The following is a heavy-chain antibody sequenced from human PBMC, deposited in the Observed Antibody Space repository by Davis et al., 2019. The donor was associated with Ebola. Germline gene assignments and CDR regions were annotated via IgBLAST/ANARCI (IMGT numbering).Heavy chain of an antibody. J-gene: IGHJ6*02. V-gene: IGHV3-7*03. D-gene: IGHD6-13*01. Sequence: GESLKISCAASGFTFSSYAMSWVRQAPGKGLEWVANIKQDGSEKYYVDSVKGRFTISRDNAKNSLYLQMNSLRAEDTAVYYCARDIAAAGTLLGMDVWGQGTTVTVSS. CDR1: GFTFSSYA. CDR3: ARDIAAAGTLLGMDV. CDR2: IKQDGSEK.